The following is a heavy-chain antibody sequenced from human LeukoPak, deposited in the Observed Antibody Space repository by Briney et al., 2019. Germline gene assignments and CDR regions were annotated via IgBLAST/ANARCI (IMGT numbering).Heavy chain of an antibody. CDR2: INHSGST. CDR1: GGSFSGYY. D-gene: IGHD3-10*01. Sequence: SETLSLTCAVYGGSFSGYYWSWIRQPPGKVLEWIGEINHSGSTNYNPSLKSRVTISVDTSKNQFSLKLSSVTAADTAVYHCARRLYYGSGSPPGYWGQGTLVTVSS. CDR3: ARRLYYGSGSPPGY. V-gene: IGHV4-34*01. J-gene: IGHJ4*02.